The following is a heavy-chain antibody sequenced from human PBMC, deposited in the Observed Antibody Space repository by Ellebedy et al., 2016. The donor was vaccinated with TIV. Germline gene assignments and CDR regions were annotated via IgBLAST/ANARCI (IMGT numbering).Heavy chain of an antibody. Sequence: SVKVSXKASGGTFSSYAISWVRQAPGQGLEWMGGIIPIFGTANYAQKFQGRVTITADESTSTAYMELSSLRSEDTAVYYCARQYCSSTSCPTYYYYYMDVWGKGTTVTVSS. CDR3: ARQYCSSTSCPTYYYYYMDV. D-gene: IGHD2-2*01. V-gene: IGHV1-69*13. CDR2: IIPIFGTA. J-gene: IGHJ6*03. CDR1: GGTFSSYA.